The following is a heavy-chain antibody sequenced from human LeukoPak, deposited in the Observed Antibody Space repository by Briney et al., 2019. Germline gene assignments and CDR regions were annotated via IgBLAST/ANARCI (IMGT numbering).Heavy chain of an antibody. J-gene: IGHJ5*02. D-gene: IGHD3-3*01. CDR3: AGKMSVFGGGEWLDP. CDR2: IWYDGSNE. V-gene: IGHV3-33*08. Sequence: GRSLKLSCAASGFIFINYDMHWVRQAPGKGLEGVAVIWYDGSNEYSTDSLKGRFTISRDNSKNTLYLQLNSLRAEGPAVFYCAGKMSVFGGGEWLDPGREGPLVTV. CDR1: GFIFINYD.